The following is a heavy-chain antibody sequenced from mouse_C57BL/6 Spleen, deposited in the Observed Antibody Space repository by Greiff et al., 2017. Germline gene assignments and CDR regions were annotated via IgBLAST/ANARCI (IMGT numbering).Heavy chain of an antibody. V-gene: IGHV1-69*01. CDR3: ARRQLPYAMDY. J-gene: IGHJ4*01. CDR1: GYTFTSYW. D-gene: IGHD2-1*01. Sequence: QVKLQQPGAELVMPGASVKLSCKASGYTFTSYWMHWVKQRPGQGLEWIGEIDPSDSYTNYNQKFKGKSTLTVDKSSSTAYMQLSSLTSEDSAVYYCARRQLPYAMDYWGQGTSVTVSA. CDR2: IDPSDSYT.